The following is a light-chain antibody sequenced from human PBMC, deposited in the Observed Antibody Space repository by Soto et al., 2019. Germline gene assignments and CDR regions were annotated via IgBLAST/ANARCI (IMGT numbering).Light chain of an antibody. J-gene: IGKJ1*01. CDR2: DAS. Sequence: EIVLTQSPATLSLSPGERATLSCRASQSVSSYLAWYQQKPGQAPRLLIYDASNRATGIPARFSGSGSGTDFTLTISSLEPEDFAVYYCQQRSNWGPRTFDQGTKVEIK. CDR3: QQRSNWGPRT. V-gene: IGKV3-11*01. CDR1: QSVSSY.